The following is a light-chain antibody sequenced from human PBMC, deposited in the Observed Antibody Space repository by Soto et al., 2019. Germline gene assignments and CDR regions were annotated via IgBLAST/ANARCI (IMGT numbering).Light chain of an antibody. J-gene: IGKJ5*01. V-gene: IGKV1-9*01. Sequence: DIQLTQSPSFLSASLLDRVTITCRASQGISSYLAWYQQKPGKAPKLLIYAASTLQSGVPLRFSGSGSGTSFTLTISSLQPEDFATYYCQQLLSYPITFGQGTRLEIK. CDR3: QQLLSYPIT. CDR2: AAS. CDR1: QGISSY.